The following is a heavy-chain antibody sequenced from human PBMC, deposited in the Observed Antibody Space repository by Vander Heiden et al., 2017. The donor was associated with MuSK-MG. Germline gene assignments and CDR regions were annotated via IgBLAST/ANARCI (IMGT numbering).Heavy chain of an antibody. D-gene: IGHD3-3*01. CDR1: GGSFSGYY. CDR2: NKHSGRT. Sequence: QVRLRHWAAGLLKPSETLSLTCAVYGGSFSGYYWSWVRQPQGKGLEWVGENKHSGRTNYNPSLKSRVTISVDTSKNQFSLKLSSVTAADTAVYYCARRRITIFGVVKQLDYWGQGTLVTVSS. CDR3: ARRRITIFGVVKQLDY. V-gene: IGHV4-34*01. J-gene: IGHJ4*02.